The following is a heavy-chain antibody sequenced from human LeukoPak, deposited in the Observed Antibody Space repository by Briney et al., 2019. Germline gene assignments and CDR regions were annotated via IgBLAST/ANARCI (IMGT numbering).Heavy chain of an antibody. Sequence: GGSLRLSCAASGFTFSSYWMNWVRQAPGKGLEWVSYISSTSDTIYYVDSVKGRFTISRDNAKNSLYLQMNSLRVDDTAVYYCTRELASWGQGTLVTVSS. V-gene: IGHV3-48*01. CDR1: GFTFSSYW. CDR2: ISSTSDTI. J-gene: IGHJ5*02. CDR3: TRELAS.